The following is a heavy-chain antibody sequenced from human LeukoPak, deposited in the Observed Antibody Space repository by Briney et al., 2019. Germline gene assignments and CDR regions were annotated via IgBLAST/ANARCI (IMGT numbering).Heavy chain of an antibody. CDR3: ARDYYGGHNLYNFDF. V-gene: IGHV1-46*01. D-gene: IGHD3-10*01. CDR1: GYTFTNYY. CDR2: INPSGGST. Sequence: GASVKVSCKASGYTFTNYYMHWVRQAPGQGLEWMGIINPSGGSTSYAQKFQGRVTMTRDTSTNTVYTELSSLRSDDTAVYYCARDYYGGHNLYNFDFWGQGTRVIVSS. J-gene: IGHJ4*02.